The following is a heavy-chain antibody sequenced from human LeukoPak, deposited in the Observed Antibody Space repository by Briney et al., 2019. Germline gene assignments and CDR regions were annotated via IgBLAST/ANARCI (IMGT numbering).Heavy chain of an antibody. Sequence: SETLSLTCAVYGGSFSGYYWSWIRQPPGKRLEWIGEINHSGSTNYNPSLKSRVTISVDTSKNQFSLKLSSVTAADTAVYYCARDNVDTATLYYFDYWGQGTLVTVSS. J-gene: IGHJ4*02. CDR3: ARDNVDTATLYYFDY. D-gene: IGHD5-18*01. CDR1: GGSFSGYY. CDR2: INHSGST. V-gene: IGHV4-34*01.